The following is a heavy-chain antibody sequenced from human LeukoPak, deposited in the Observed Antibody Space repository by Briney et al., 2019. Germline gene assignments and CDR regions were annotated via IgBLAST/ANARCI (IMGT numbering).Heavy chain of an antibody. CDR1: GFTFSGYA. J-gene: IGHJ4*02. Sequence: QPGGSLRLSCAASGFTFSGYAMHWVRQAPGKGLEWVAVILYDGSNKYYADSVRGRFTVSRDNSKNTLYLQMNSLRAEDTAVYYCARERSPRHFDYWGQGTLVTVSS. CDR3: ARERSPRHFDY. V-gene: IGHV3-30-3*01. CDR2: ILYDGSNK. D-gene: IGHD6-6*01.